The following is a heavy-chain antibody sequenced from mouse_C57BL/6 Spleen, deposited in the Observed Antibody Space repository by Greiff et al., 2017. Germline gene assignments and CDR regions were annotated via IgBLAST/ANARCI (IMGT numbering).Heavy chain of an antibody. D-gene: IGHD2-3*01. CDR2: ISSGSSTI. V-gene: IGHV5-17*01. CDR1: GFTFSDYG. CDR3: ARHGYYDWYFDV. Sequence: EVMLVESGGGLVKPGGSLKLSCAASGFTFSDYGMHWVRQAPEKGLEWVAYISSGSSTIYYADTVKGRFTISRDNAKNTLFLQMTSLRSEDTAMYYCARHGYYDWYFDVWGTGTTVTVSS. J-gene: IGHJ1*03.